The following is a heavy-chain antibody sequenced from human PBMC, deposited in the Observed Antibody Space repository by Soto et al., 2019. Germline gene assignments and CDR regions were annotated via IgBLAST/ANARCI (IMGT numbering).Heavy chain of an antibody. Sequence: SETLSLTCTVSGGSIISYYWSWILQPPWKGLEWIGYIYYSGSTNYNPSLKSRVTISVDTSKNQFSLKLSSVTAADTAVYYCARRYCSSAASVAFDIWGQGTMVTVSS. CDR2: IYYSGST. CDR3: ARRYCSSAASVAFDI. J-gene: IGHJ3*02. V-gene: IGHV4-59*08. D-gene: IGHD2-2*01. CDR1: GGSIISYY.